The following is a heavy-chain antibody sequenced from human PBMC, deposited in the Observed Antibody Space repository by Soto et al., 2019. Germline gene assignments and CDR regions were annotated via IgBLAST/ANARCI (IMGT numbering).Heavy chain of an antibody. Sequence: GESLKISCMGSGYSFTSYWISWVRQMPGKGLEWMGRIDPSDSYTNYSPSFQGHVTISADKSISTAYLQWSSLKASDTAMYYCAIQGRITIFGVVIPDPYYYGMDVWGQGTTVTVSS. CDR3: AIQGRITIFGVVIPDPYYYGMDV. CDR2: IDPSDSYT. CDR1: GYSFTSYW. D-gene: IGHD3-3*01. J-gene: IGHJ6*02. V-gene: IGHV5-10-1*01.